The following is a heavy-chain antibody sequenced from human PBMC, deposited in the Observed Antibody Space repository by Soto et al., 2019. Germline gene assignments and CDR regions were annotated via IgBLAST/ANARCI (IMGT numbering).Heavy chain of an antibody. CDR3: ARGGSVSFDY. CDR2: IIPILGIA. V-gene: IGHV1-69*02. J-gene: IGHJ4*02. Sequence: QVQLVQSGAEVKKPGSSVKVACKASGGTFSSYTISWVRQAPGQGLVWMGRIIPILGIANYAQKFQGRVTITADKSTSTAYMELSSLRSEDKAVYYCARGGSVSFDYWGQGTLVTVSS. CDR1: GGTFSSYT.